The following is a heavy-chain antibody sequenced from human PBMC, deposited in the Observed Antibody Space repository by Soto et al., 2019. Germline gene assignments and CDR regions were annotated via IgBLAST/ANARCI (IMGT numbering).Heavy chain of an antibody. CDR3: ARDQRCSSTSCLDYYGMDV. D-gene: IGHD2-2*01. CDR2: ISYDGSNK. V-gene: IGHV3-30-3*01. Sequence: GESLKISCAASGFTFSSYAMHWVRQAPGKGLEWVAVISYDGSNKYYADSVKGRFTISRDNSKNTLYLQMNSLRAEDTAVYYCARDQRCSSTSCLDYYGMDVWGQGTTVTVSS. J-gene: IGHJ6*02. CDR1: GFTFSSYA.